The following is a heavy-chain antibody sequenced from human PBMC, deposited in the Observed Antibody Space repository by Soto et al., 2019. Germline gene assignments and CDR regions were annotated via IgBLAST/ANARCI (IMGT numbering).Heavy chain of an antibody. CDR3: ARDGSDSYGMDV. J-gene: IGHJ6*01. D-gene: IGHD3-10*01. CDR2: IYNGGNT. V-gene: IGHV4-4*07. CDR1: GGSISSYY. Sequence: SETLSLTCTVSGGSISSYYWSWIRQSAGKGLEWIGRIYNGGNTQYNPSLKSRVTMSADTSKNQFSLRLNSVTAADTAVYYCARDGSDSYGMDVWGQGTTVTVSS.